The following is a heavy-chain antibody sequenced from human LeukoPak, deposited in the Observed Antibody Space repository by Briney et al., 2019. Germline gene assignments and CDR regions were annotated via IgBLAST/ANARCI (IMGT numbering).Heavy chain of an antibody. Sequence: GGSLRLSCAASGFTFSSYSMNWVRQAPGKGLEWVSSISSSSSYIYYADSVKGRFAISRDNAKNSLYLQMNSLRVEDTAVYFCASHDRLHYYYSYTDIWGKGTTVTVSS. CDR2: ISSSSSYI. J-gene: IGHJ6*03. D-gene: IGHD2-21*02. CDR3: ASHDRLHYYYSYTDI. V-gene: IGHV3-21*01. CDR1: GFTFSSYS.